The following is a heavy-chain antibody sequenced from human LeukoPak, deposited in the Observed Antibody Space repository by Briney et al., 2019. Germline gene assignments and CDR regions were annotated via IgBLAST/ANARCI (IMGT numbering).Heavy chain of an antibody. CDR3: ARRIGDVYYDFWSGYNQDNYFDY. V-gene: IGHV4-61*02. D-gene: IGHD3-3*01. J-gene: IGHJ4*02. Sequence: TSQTLSLTCSVSGGSISSGSYYWSWLRQPAGKGLEWIGRIYTTEKTNYNPSLKSRVTMSLDTSKNQFSLKLTSVTAADTAVYYCARRIGDVYYDFWSGYNQDNYFDYWGQGTLVTVSS. CDR1: GGSISSGSYY. CDR2: IYTTEKT.